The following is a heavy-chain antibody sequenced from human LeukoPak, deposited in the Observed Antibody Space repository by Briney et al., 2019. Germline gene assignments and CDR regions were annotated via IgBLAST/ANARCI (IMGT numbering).Heavy chain of an antibody. V-gene: IGHV1-69*05. J-gene: IGHJ4*02. CDR2: IIPIFGTA. CDR3: GRDRGGQEYFDY. Sequence: SVKVSCKASGGTFSSYAISWVRQAPGQGLEWMGRIIPIFGTANYAQKFQGRVTITTDESTSTAYMELSSLRSEDTAVYYCGRDRGGQEYFDYLGQGTLVTVSS. CDR1: GGTFSSYA. D-gene: IGHD5-24*01.